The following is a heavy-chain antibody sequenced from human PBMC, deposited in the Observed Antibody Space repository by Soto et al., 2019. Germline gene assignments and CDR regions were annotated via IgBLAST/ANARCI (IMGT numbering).Heavy chain of an antibody. V-gene: IGHV3-72*01. CDR3: AMLGGWSGGSSGMDV. Sequence: ESGGALVQPGGSLRLSCAASGLIFSDYHMDWVRQAPGKGLEGVGRIRRKANSYTTEYAASVKGRFTISRDDSKNSLYLQMNSLKSEDTAVYYCAMLGGWSGGSSGMDVWGQGTTVTVSS. CDR2: IRRKANSYTT. CDR1: GLIFSDYH. J-gene: IGHJ6*02. D-gene: IGHD6-19*01.